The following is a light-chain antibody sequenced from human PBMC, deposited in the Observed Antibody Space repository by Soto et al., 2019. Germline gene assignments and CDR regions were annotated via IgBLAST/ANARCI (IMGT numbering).Light chain of an antibody. CDR3: QQYGSSQWT. CDR1: QSVSSSY. J-gene: IGKJ1*01. CDR2: GAS. V-gene: IGKV3-20*01. Sequence: EIVLTQSPGTLSLSPGERATLSCRASQSVSSSYLAWYQQKPGQAPRLLIYGASSRATGIPDRFSGSGSGTDFTLTISRLEPEDFVVYYCQQYGSSQWTFGQGTRWISN.